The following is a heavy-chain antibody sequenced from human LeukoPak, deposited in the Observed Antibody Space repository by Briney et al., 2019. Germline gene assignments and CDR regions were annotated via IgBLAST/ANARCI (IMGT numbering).Heavy chain of an antibody. J-gene: IGHJ4*02. CDR3: ARDQEYYDSSGSDY. V-gene: IGHV3-7*01. CDR1: GFTFSSYW. CDR2: IKQDGSEK. Sequence: QAGGSLRLSCAASGFTFSSYWMSWVRQAPGKGLEWVANIKQDGSEKYYVDSVKGRFTISRDNAKNSLYLQMNSLRAEDTAVYYCARDQEYYDSSGSDYWGQGTLVTISS. D-gene: IGHD3-22*01.